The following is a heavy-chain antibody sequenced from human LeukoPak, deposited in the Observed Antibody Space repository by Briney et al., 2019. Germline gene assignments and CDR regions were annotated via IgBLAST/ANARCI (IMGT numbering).Heavy chain of an antibody. J-gene: IGHJ3*02. Sequence: PGGSLRLSCAASGFTFSSYAMSWVRQAPGKGLEWVSAISGSGGITYYADSVKGRFTISRDNSKNTLYLQMNSLRAEDTAVYYCANQYCGGDCYSGDAFDIWGQGTMVTVSS. CDR1: GFTFSSYA. V-gene: IGHV3-23*01. CDR2: ISGSGGIT. D-gene: IGHD2-21*01. CDR3: ANQYCGGDCYSGDAFDI.